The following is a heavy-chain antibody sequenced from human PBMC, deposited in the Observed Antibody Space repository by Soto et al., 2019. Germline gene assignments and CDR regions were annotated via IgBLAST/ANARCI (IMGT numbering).Heavy chain of an antibody. CDR2: IWYDGSNK. D-gene: IGHD6-19*01. Sequence: PVGSLRLSCAASGFTFSSYGMHWVRQAPGKGLEWVAVIWYDGSNKYYADSVKGRFTISRDNSKNKLYLQMNSLRAEDTAVYYCARDGGKWLVGDYWGQGTLLNVSS. V-gene: IGHV3-33*01. CDR1: GFTFSSYG. J-gene: IGHJ4*02. CDR3: ARDGGKWLVGDY.